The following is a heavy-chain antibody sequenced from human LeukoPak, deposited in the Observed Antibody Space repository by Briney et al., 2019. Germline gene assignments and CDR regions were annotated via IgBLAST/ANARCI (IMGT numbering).Heavy chain of an antibody. Sequence: GGTLRLSCVASGLTLWSHGTIWVRHAPGKGLEWLSYIRPRSETKNYADSVKGRFTISIDNSKNTLYLQMNSLRAEDTAVYYCAKDLITMVRGVIITTVYYYYYGMDVWGQGTTVTVSS. J-gene: IGHJ6*02. D-gene: IGHD3-10*01. CDR3: AKDLITMVRGVIITTVYYYYYGMDV. V-gene: IGHV3-48*01. CDR2: IRPRSETK. CDR1: GLTLWSHG.